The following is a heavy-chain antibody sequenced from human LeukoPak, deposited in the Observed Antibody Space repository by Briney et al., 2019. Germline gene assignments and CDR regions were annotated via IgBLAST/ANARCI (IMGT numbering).Heavy chain of an antibody. CDR3: ARGGMDYDLWSGRPYNWFDP. D-gene: IGHD3-3*01. CDR2: IYYSGST. Sequence: SETLSLTWTVSGGSISSSSYYWGWIRQPPGKGLEWIGSIYYSGSTYYNPSLKSRVTISVDTSKNQFSLKLSSVTAADTAVYYCARGGMDYDLWSGRPYNWFDPWGQGTLVTVSS. CDR1: GGSISSSSYY. V-gene: IGHV4-39*07. J-gene: IGHJ5*02.